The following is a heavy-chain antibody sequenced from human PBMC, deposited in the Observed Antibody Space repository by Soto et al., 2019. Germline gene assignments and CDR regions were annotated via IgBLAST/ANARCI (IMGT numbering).Heavy chain of an antibody. J-gene: IGHJ4*02. CDR1: GFTFRSYA. CDR3: AKSAISSLYNFDY. V-gene: IGHV3-23*01. CDR2: VSGSGSST. D-gene: IGHD3-3*02. Sequence: EVQLLESGGGLVQPGGSLRLSCAASGFTFRSYAMSWVRQAPGKGLEWVSTVSGSGSSTDYADSVKGRFTISRDNSKDTLFLQVTSLRAEDTAVYFCAKSAISSLYNFDYWGQGTLVTVSS.